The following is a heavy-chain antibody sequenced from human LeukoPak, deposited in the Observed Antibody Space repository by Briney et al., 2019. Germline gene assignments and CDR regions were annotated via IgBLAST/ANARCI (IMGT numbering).Heavy chain of an antibody. CDR3: ARQSSSSSWFQGYYFDY. Sequence: GGSLRLSCAASGFTFSDYYMSWIRQAPGKGLGWVSYISSSGSTIYYAGSVKGRFTISRDNAKNSLYLQMNSLRAEDTAVYYCARQSSSSSWFQGYYFDYWGQGTLVTVSS. V-gene: IGHV3-11*04. J-gene: IGHJ4*02. CDR1: GFTFSDYY. D-gene: IGHD6-13*01. CDR2: ISSSGSTI.